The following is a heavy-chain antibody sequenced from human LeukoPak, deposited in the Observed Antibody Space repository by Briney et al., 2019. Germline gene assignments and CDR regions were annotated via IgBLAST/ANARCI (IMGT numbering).Heavy chain of an antibody. CDR3: ARGPDYYGSSGYGTTSGPFDY. Sequence: SETLSLTCTVSGGSISSYYWSWIRQPPGKGLEWIGYIYYSGSTNYNPSLKSRVTISVDTSKNQFSLKLSSVTAADTAVYYCARGPDYYGSSGYGTTSGPFDYWGQGTLVTVSS. V-gene: IGHV4-59*01. D-gene: IGHD3-22*01. J-gene: IGHJ4*02. CDR1: GGSISSYY. CDR2: IYYSGST.